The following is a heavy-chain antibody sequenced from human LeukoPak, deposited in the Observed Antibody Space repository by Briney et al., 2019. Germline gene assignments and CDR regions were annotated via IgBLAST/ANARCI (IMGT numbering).Heavy chain of an antibody. J-gene: IGHJ3*02. CDR3: AKDSWSFHDAFDI. CDR2: ISSSSSTI. Sequence: GGSLRLSCAASGFTFSSYSMNWVRQAPGKGLEWVSYISSSSSTIYYADSVKGRFTISRDNSKNTLYLQMNSLRAEDTALHYCAKDSWSFHDAFDIWGQGTMVTVSS. D-gene: IGHD2-21*01. V-gene: IGHV3-48*01. CDR1: GFTFSSYS.